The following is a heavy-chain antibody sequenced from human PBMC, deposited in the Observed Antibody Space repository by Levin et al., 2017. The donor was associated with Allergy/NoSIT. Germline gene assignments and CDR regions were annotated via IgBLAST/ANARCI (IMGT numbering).Heavy chain of an antibody. Sequence: GESLKISCAASGFTFSTAWMSWVRQAPGKGLEWVGRIKSKTDGGTIDYAAPVKGRFTISRDDSKNTLYLQMNSLKTEDTAVYYCTTGVGYCSSTTCYTGLYSGSAIDYWGQGTLVTVSS. V-gene: IGHV3-15*01. CDR2: IKSKTDGGTI. CDR3: TTGVGYCSSTTCYTGLYSGSAIDY. D-gene: IGHD2-2*02. CDR1: GFTFSTAW. J-gene: IGHJ4*02.